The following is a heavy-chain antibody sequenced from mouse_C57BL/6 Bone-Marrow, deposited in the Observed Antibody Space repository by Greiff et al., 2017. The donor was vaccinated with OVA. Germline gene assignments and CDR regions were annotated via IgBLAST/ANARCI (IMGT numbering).Heavy chain of an antibody. D-gene: IGHD1-1*01. V-gene: IGHV5-4*01. J-gene: IGHJ2*01. CDR1: GFTFSSYA. Sequence: EVKLQESGGGLVKPGGSLKLSCAASGFTFSSYAMSWVRQTPEKRLEWVATISDGGSYTYYPDNVKGRFTISRDNAKNNLYLQMSHLKSEDTAMYYCARDKGFYYGSSHYFDYWGQGTTLTVSS. CDR2: ISDGGSYT. CDR3: ARDKGFYYGSSHYFDY.